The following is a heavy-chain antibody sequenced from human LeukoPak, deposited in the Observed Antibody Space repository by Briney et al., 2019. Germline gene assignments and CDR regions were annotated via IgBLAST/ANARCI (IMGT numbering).Heavy chain of an antibody. D-gene: IGHD3-22*01. CDR2: INHSGST. CDR1: GGSFSGYY. J-gene: IGHJ4*02. V-gene: IGHV4-34*01. Sequence: PSETLSLTCAVYGGSFSGYYWSWIRQPPGKGLEWIGEINHSGSTNYNPSLKSRVTISVDTSKNQFSLKLSSVTAADTAVYYCARWLLRATFDYWGQGTLVTVSS. CDR3: ARWLLRATFDY.